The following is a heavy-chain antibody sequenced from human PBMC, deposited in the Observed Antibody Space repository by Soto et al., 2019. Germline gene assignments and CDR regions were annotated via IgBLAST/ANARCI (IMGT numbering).Heavy chain of an antibody. J-gene: IGHJ4*02. D-gene: IGHD5-18*01. CDR3: ARVPGAMVTGPFDY. V-gene: IGHV1-69*12. CDR1: GGTFSSYA. CDR2: IIPIFGTA. Sequence: QVQLVQSGAEVKKPGSSVKVSCKASGGTFSSYAISWVRQAPGQGLEWMGGIIPIFGTANYAQKFQGRVTITADESTSTAYMEPSSLRSEDTAVYYCARVPGAMVTGPFDYWAQGTLVTVSS.